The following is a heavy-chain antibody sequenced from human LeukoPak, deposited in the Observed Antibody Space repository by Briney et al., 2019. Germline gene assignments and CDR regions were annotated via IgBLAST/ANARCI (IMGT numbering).Heavy chain of an antibody. D-gene: IGHD3-3*01. CDR2: IYYSGST. CDR3: ARGDDFWSGYDY. Sequence: SETLSLTCTVSGGSISSSTYYWGWIRQPPGKGLEWIGSIYYSGSTYSNPSLKSRVTISVDTSKNQFSLKLSSVTAADTAVYYCARGDDFWSGYDYWGQGTLVTVSS. J-gene: IGHJ4*02. V-gene: IGHV4-39*07. CDR1: GGSISSSTYY.